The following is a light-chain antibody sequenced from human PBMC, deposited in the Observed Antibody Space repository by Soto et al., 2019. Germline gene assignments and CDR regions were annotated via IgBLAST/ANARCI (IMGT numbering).Light chain of an antibody. CDR1: QSVGSSY. V-gene: IGKV3-20*01. CDR3: QQYGGSPGT. Sequence: ESVLTQSPGTLSLSRRERATLSCRASQSVGSSYLAWYQQKPGQAPRLLIFGASSRAAGIPDRFSGSGSGTDFTLTISRLEPEDFAVYYCQQYGGSPGTFGQGTKVEIK. J-gene: IGKJ1*01. CDR2: GAS.